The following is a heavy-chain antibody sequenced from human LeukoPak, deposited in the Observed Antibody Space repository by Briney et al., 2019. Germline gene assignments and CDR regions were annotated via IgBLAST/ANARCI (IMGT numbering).Heavy chain of an antibody. CDR2: ISDTGNT. Sequence: GGSLRLSCAASGFTLSSYAMSWVRQAPGKGLEWVSAISDTGNTYHADSVKGRFTISRDSSKNTLFLQMNSLRAEDTAVYYCAELGITMIGGVWGKGTTVTISS. D-gene: IGHD3-10*02. J-gene: IGHJ6*04. V-gene: IGHV3-23*01. CDR1: GFTLSSYA. CDR3: AELGITMIGGV.